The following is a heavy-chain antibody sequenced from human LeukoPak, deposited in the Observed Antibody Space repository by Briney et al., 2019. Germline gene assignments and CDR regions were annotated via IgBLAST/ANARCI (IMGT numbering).Heavy chain of an antibody. Sequence: SETLSLTCTVSGGSISSSSYYWGWIRQPPGKGLEWIGSIYYSGSTYYNPSPKSRVTISVDTSKNQFSLKLSSVTAADTAVYYCARLLGEGYDSSGYTFDYWGQGTLVTVSS. V-gene: IGHV4-39*01. D-gene: IGHD3-22*01. CDR3: ARLLGEGYDSSGYTFDY. J-gene: IGHJ4*02. CDR2: IYYSGST. CDR1: GGSISSSSYY.